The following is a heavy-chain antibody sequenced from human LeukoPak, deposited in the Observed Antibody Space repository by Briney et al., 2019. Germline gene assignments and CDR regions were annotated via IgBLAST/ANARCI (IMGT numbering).Heavy chain of an antibody. CDR2: IYYSGST. V-gene: IGHV4-59*12. J-gene: IGHJ4*02. CDR3: ARGSQKRGYYYGSSGYYLDY. D-gene: IGHD3-22*01. CDR1: GGSISSYY. Sequence: SETLSLTCTVSGGSISSYYWSWIRQPPGKGLEWIGYIYYSGSTYYNPSLKSRVTISVDTSKNQFSLKLSSVTAADTAVYYCARGSQKRGYYYGSSGYYLDYWGQGTLVTVSS.